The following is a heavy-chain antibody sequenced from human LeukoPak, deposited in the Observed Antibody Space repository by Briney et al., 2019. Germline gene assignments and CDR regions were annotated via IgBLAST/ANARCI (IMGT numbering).Heavy chain of an antibody. J-gene: IGHJ4*02. D-gene: IGHD3-22*01. CDR2: ISSSSSYI. V-gene: IGHV3-21*01. CDR1: GFTFSSYS. Sequence: GGSLRLSCAASGFTFSSYSMNWVRQAPGKGLEWVSSISSSSSYINYADSVKGRFTISRDNAKNSLYLQMNSLRAEDTAVYYCARKIDGYYYSWGQGTLVTVSS. CDR3: ARKIDGYYYS.